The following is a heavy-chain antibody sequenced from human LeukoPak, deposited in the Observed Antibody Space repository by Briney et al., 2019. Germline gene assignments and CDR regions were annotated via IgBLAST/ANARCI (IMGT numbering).Heavy chain of an antibody. CDR2: ISDSGGST. D-gene: IGHD2-8*01. Sequence: PGGSLRLSCSASGFPFSSYAMHWVRQAPGKGLEYVSAISDSGGSTYYADSLKGRFTISRDNSKNTLYLQMSSLRAEDTAVYFCVRGCSFGPYGMDVWGQGTTVTVSS. J-gene: IGHJ6*02. CDR3: VRGCSFGPYGMDV. CDR1: GFPFSSYA. V-gene: IGHV3-64D*09.